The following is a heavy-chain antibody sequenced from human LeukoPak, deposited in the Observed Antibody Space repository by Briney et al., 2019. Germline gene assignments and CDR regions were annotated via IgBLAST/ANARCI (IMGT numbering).Heavy chain of an antibody. Sequence: HPGGSLRLSCAASGFTFSSYGMHWVRQAPGKGLEWVAFIRYDGSNKYYADSVKGRFTISRDNSKNTLYLQMNSLRAEDTAVYYCAKDRKTYYDFWSGDAFDIWGQGTMVTVSS. J-gene: IGHJ3*02. CDR1: GFTFSSYG. CDR2: IRYDGSNK. CDR3: AKDRKTYYDFWSGDAFDI. D-gene: IGHD3-3*01. V-gene: IGHV3-30*02.